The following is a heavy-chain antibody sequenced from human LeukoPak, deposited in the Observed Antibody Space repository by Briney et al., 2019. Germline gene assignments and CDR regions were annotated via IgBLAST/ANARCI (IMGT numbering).Heavy chain of an antibody. CDR3: ARGSEYQLLYYAFDI. CDR1: GFTFSSYW. V-gene: IGHV3-7*01. J-gene: IGHJ3*02. Sequence: PVGSLRLSCAASGFTFSSYWMSWVRQAPGKGLEWVANIKQDGSEKYYVDSVKGRFTISRDNAKNSLYLQMNSLRAEDTAVYYCARGSEYQLLYYAFDIWGQGTMVTVSS. D-gene: IGHD2-2*02. CDR2: IKQDGSEK.